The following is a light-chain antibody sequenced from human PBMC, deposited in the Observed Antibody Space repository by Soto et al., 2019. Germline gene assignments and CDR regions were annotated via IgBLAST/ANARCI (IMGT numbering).Light chain of an antibody. J-gene: IGLJ2*01. CDR3: QSYDSSLSGSNVV. CDR2: GNS. CDR1: SSNIGAGYD. Sequence: QSVLTQPPSVSVAPGQRVTISCTGSSSNIGAGYDVHWYQQLPGTAPKLLIYGNSNRPSGVPDRFSGSKSGTSASLAITGLQAEDEADYYCQSYDSSLSGSNVVFGGGTKLTVL. V-gene: IGLV1-40*01.